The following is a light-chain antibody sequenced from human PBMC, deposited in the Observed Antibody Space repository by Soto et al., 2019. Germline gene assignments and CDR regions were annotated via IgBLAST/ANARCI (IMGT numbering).Light chain of an antibody. Sequence: QSALAQAACVSGCPGQSITISCSGTNSDIGAYDYVSWYQQHPGKPPKLIIYNVNNRPSGISFRFSGSKSANTASLTISGLQTEDEADYYCLSHTTRRIYVFGPGTKSPS. J-gene: IGLJ1*01. CDR2: NVN. CDR1: NSDIGAYDY. V-gene: IGLV2-14*03. CDR3: LSHTTRRIYV.